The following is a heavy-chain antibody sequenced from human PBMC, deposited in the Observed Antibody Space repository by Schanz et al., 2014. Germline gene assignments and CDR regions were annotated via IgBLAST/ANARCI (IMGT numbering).Heavy chain of an antibody. J-gene: IGHJ3*02. CDR3: TRGGYSYALSAFDI. D-gene: IGHD5-18*01. V-gene: IGHV1-18*01. Sequence: QVQLVQSGAEVKKPGASVKVSCKASGYTFTSYGISWVRQAPGQGLKWMGWISPYNGNTNYAQKLQGRVTMTADTSTSTAYMELRSLRSDDTALYYCTRGGYSYALSAFDIWGQGTMVTVSS. CDR1: GYTFTSYG. CDR2: ISPYNGNT.